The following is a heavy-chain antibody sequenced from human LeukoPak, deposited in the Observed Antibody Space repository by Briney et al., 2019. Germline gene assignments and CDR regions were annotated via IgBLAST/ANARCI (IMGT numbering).Heavy chain of an antibody. Sequence: ASVKVSCKASGGTFSSYAISWVRQAPGQGLEWMGIINPSGGSTSYAQKFQGRVTMTRDTSTSTVYMELSSLRSEDTAVYYCARDGNIVDAFDIWGQGTMVAVSS. CDR2: INPSGGST. CDR1: GGTFSSYA. V-gene: IGHV1-46*01. J-gene: IGHJ3*02. D-gene: IGHD4-23*01. CDR3: ARDGNIVDAFDI.